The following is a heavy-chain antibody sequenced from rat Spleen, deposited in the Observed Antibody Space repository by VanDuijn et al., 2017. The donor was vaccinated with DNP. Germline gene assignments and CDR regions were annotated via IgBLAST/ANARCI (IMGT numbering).Heavy chain of an antibody. CDR2: IQSGGNT. CDR3: TRDNYGSLDY. D-gene: IGHD1-3*01. J-gene: IGHJ2*01. CDR1: GFSLTNYH. V-gene: IGHV2-19*01. Sequence: QVQLKESGPGLVPPSQTLSLTCTVSGFSLTNYHVNWVRQPPGKGLEWMGRIQSGGNTDYNSALKSRLSISRDTSKSQVFLKMNSLQTEDTAIYFCTRDNYGSLDYWGQGVMVTVSS.